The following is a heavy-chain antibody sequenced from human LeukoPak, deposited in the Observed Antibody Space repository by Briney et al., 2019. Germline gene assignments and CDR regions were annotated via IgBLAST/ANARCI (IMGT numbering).Heavy chain of an antibody. CDR1: GLTFSSYA. CDR3: AKCNLNNCREGFDI. J-gene: IGHJ3*02. CDR2: ISVDSIT. D-gene: IGHD1-1*01. Sequence: GGSLRLSCAASGLTFSSYALSWVRQAPGKGLDWVSSISVDSITYYLDSVEGRFTISRDNSKSTLYLQMHSLRAEDTALYYCAKCNLNNCREGFDIWGQGTMVTVSS. V-gene: IGHV3-23*01.